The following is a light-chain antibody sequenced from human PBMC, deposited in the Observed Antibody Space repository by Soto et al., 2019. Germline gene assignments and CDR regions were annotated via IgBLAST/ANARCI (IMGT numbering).Light chain of an antibody. CDR1: QNFNTN. CDR3: QQTYYTPRT. V-gene: IGKV1-39*01. Sequence: DILMAQSPSSLSASVGDRVTITCRASQNFNTNFNWSQQKPGRPPNRLISGGSVLLSGVPSRFTGSGSGTEFTLTVSSLQPEDFATYYCQQTYYTPRTFGQGTKVEVK. CDR2: GGS. J-gene: IGKJ1*01.